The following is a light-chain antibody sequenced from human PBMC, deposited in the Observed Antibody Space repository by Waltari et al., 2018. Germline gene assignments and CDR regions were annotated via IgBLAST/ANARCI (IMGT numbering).Light chain of an antibody. CDR2: DND. V-gene: IGLV1-51*01. CDR3: GAWDSSLTSVF. CDR1: RSNGESPY. J-gene: IGLJ2*01. Sequence: QSVLTPPPSVSAAPGQMVNISAHGTRSNGESPYVSWYQQLPGKVPKLLIYDNDQRPSVIPDRFSGSKSGTSATLGITGLQTGDEGEYYCGAWDSSLTSVFFGGGTKLTVL.